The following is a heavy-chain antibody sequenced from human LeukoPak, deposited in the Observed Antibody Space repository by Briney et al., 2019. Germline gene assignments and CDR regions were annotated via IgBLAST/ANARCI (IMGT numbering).Heavy chain of an antibody. CDR2: ITGSGVST. CDR1: GFTFGSYA. V-gene: IGHV3-23*01. J-gene: IGHJ4*02. Sequence: GSLRLSCAASGFTFGSYAMRWVRQAPGKGLEWVSAITGSGVSTHYADSVKGRFTISRDNSKDSLYLQMSSLRAEDTAVYYCAKDSGYTYGLSPYYFDCWGQGTLVTVSA. D-gene: IGHD5-18*01. CDR3: AKDSGYTYGLSPYYFDC.